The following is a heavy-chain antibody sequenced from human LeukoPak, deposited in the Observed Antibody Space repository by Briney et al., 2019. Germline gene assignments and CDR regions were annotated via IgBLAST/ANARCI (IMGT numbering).Heavy chain of an antibody. D-gene: IGHD4-11*01. J-gene: IGHJ6*03. Sequence: SETLSLTCAVYGGSFSGYYWSWIRQPPGKGLEWIGEINHSGSTYYNPSLKSRVTISVDTSKNQFSLKLSSVTAADTAVYYCARLVTYYYYYMDVWGKGTTVTVSS. CDR3: ARLVTYYYYYMDV. V-gene: IGHV4-34*01. CDR2: INHSGST. CDR1: GGSFSGYY.